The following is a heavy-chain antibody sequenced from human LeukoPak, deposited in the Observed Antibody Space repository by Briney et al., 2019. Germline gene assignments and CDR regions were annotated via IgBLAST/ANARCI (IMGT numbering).Heavy chain of an antibody. Sequence: PGGSLRLSCGASGFTFSSYSMNWVRQAPGKRLEWVSYISSSSRTIYYADSVKGRFTISRDNAQNSLYLQMNSLRDEDTAVYYCARGDSSGYPYYFDYWGQGTLVTVSS. CDR1: GFTFSSYS. CDR2: ISSSSRTI. J-gene: IGHJ4*02. V-gene: IGHV3-48*02. CDR3: ARGDSSGYPYYFDY. D-gene: IGHD3-22*01.